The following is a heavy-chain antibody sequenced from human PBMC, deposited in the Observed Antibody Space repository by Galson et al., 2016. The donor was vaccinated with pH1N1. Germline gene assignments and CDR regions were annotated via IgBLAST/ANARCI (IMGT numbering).Heavy chain of an antibody. J-gene: IGHJ4*02. V-gene: IGHV1-69*10. CDR2: IIPILGAP. CDR1: RDTFINYA. Sequence: SVKVSCKASRDTFINYAFSWVRQAPGKGLEWMGGIIPILGAPNYAQNFQGRVTISTDKSTTTAYMELTGLTSGDTAIYHCARMSSGYNTIDSWGQGTLITVSS. D-gene: IGHD6-25*01. CDR3: ARMSSGYNTIDS.